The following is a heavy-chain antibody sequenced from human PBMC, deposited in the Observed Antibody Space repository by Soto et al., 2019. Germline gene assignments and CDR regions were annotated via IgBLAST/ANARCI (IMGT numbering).Heavy chain of an antibody. Sequence: EVQLVESGGGLVKPGGSLRLSCAASGFTFSSYSMNWVRQAPGKGLEWVSSISSSSSYIYYADSVKGRFTISRDNAKNPLYLQMNSLRAEDTAVYYCARGAPGPDRLELPPPHYYYYMDVWGKGTTVTVSS. D-gene: IGHD1-7*01. V-gene: IGHV3-21*01. CDR2: ISSSSSYI. CDR3: ARGAPGPDRLELPPPHYYYYMDV. CDR1: GFTFSSYS. J-gene: IGHJ6*03.